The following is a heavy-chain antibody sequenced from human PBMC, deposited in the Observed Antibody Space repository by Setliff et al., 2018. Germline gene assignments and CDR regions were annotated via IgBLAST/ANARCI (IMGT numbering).Heavy chain of an antibody. V-gene: IGHV4-59*11. CDR2: IYKSGST. D-gene: IGHD3-16*02. Sequence: SETLSLTCTVSGGSISSHYWTWIRQSPGKGLEWIGYIYKSGSTNYNPSLKSRVSISADTSKNQFSLKLTSVTAADSAIYYCARSLYNYANGLGYWGQGTQVTVSS. CDR3: ARSLYNYANGLGY. CDR1: GGSISSHY. J-gene: IGHJ4*02.